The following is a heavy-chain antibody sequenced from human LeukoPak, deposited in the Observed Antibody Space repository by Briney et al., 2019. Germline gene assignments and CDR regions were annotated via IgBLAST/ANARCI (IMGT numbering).Heavy chain of an antibody. Sequence: SVKVSCKASGGTFSSYAISWVRQAPGQGLEWMGGIIPIFGTANYAQKLQGRVTMTTDTSTSTAYMELRSLRSDDTAVYYCARGRSGLDYFDHWGQGTLVTVSS. D-gene: IGHD5-12*01. V-gene: IGHV1-69*05. CDR1: GGTFSSYA. CDR3: ARGRSGLDYFDH. CDR2: IIPIFGTA. J-gene: IGHJ4*02.